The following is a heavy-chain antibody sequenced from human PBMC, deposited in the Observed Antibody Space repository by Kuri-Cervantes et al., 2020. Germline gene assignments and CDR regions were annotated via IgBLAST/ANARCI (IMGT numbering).Heavy chain of an antibody. V-gene: IGHV3-74*01. D-gene: IGHD3-10*01. Sequence: GGSLRFSCAASGFTFSSYWMHWVRQAPGKGLVWVSRINTDGSGTSYGDSVKGRFTISRDNAKNTLFLQMNSLRAEDTAVYYCARAGSRGAYYYYMDVWGKGTTVTVSS. CDR3: ARAGSRGAYYYYMDV. J-gene: IGHJ6*03. CDR1: GFTFSSYW. CDR2: INTDGSGT.